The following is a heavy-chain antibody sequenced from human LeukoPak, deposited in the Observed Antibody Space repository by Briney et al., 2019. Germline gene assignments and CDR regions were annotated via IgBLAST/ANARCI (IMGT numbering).Heavy chain of an antibody. CDR1: GYTLAELS. Sequence: ASVKVSCKVSGYTLAELSMHWVRRAPGKGLEWMGGFDPEDGETIYAQKFQGRVTMTEDTSTDTAYMELSSLRSEDTAVYYCATTSITMIVVVSTEAFDIWGQGTMVTVSS. CDR2: FDPEDGET. J-gene: IGHJ3*02. V-gene: IGHV1-24*01. D-gene: IGHD3-22*01. CDR3: ATTSITMIVVVSTEAFDI.